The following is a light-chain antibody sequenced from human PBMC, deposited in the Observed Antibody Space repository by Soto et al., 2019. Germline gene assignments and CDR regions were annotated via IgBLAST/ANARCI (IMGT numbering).Light chain of an antibody. V-gene: IGKV4-1*01. J-gene: IGKJ1*01. CDR2: WAS. CDR3: QQYYSTPRT. Sequence: DIVMTQSPDSLAVSLGERATINCKSSQSVLYSSNNKNYLAWYQQKPGQPPKLLIYWASTRESGVPDRFSGSGSWTAFTLTISSLQAEDVAVDYCQQYYSTPRTFGQGTKVEIK. CDR1: QSVLYSSNNKNY.